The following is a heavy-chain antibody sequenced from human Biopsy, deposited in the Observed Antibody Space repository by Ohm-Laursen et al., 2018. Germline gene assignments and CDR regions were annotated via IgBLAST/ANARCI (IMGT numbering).Heavy chain of an antibody. CDR3: AKDGGPYCGGCELDY. CDR1: GFTFRDCG. D-gene: IGHD2-21*01. V-gene: IGHV3-30*18. J-gene: IGHJ4*02. CDR2: MSYDGTQK. Sequence: SLRLSCTAFGFTFRDCGMLWVRQAPGKGLEWVATMSYDGTQKYYGDSVKGRFTISRDNSKNTLYLQMNSLRAEDTAVYYCAKDGGPYCGGCELDYWGQGTLVTVSS.